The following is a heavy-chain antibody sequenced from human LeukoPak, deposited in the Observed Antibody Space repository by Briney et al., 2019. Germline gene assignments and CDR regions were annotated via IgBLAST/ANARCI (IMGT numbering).Heavy chain of an antibody. V-gene: IGHV3-21*01. Sequence: GGSLRLSCAASGFTVSSNYMSWVRQAPGKGLEWVSSISSSSSYIYYADSVKGRFTISRDNAKNSLYLQMNSLRAEDTAVYYCARGGKTIVVVPAAPYWGQGTLVTVSS. CDR1: GFTVSSNY. J-gene: IGHJ4*02. CDR2: ISSSSSYI. D-gene: IGHD2-2*01. CDR3: ARGGKTIVVVPAAPY.